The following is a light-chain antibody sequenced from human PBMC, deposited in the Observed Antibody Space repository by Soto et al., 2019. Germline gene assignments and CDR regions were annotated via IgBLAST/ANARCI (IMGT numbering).Light chain of an antibody. CDR2: AAS. CDR1: QGISND. CDR3: QKYNSAPRT. Sequence: DIQMTQYQSSLSASVGDRVTITCRASQGISNDLAWYQQKPGKVPKLLIYAASTLQSGVPSRFSGSASGTDFTLTISSLQPEVVATYYCQKYNSAPRTFGQGTKVEIK. V-gene: IGKV1-27*01. J-gene: IGKJ1*01.